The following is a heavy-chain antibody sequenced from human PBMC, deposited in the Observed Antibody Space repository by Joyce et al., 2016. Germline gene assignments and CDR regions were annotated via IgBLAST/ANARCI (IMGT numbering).Heavy chain of an antibody. V-gene: IGHV3-33*01. D-gene: IGHD2-8*01. CDR3: VRAYGQIDF. Sequence: QVQLVESGGGVVQPGRSLRFSCVASGFSFSNYGMQWVRQAPGKGLEWVAVIWINGSNKRYADSVKGRITISRDDSKRMVFLQMNNLRAEDTGVYYCVRAYGQIDFWGRGTLVTVSS. J-gene: IGHJ4*02. CDR2: IWINGSNK. CDR1: GFSFSNYG.